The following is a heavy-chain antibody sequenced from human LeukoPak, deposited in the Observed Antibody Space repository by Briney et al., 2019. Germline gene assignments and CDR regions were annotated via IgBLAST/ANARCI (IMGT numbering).Heavy chain of an antibody. CDR2: INSDGSEK. Sequence: GGYLRLSCAASGFPFTSHWLSWFRQSPGRGLEWVAHINSDGSEKNYVDSVKGRFTISRDNARNSQFLQMNSLRAEDTAVYYCASGGGWVFFNWGQGTLVTVSS. V-gene: IGHV3-7*01. CDR1: GFPFTSHW. CDR3: ASGGGWVFFN. D-gene: IGHD6-19*01. J-gene: IGHJ4*02.